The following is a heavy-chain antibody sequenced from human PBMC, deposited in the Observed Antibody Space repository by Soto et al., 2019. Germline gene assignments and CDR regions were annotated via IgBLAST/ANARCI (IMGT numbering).Heavy chain of an antibody. D-gene: IGHD6-19*01. CDR2: IYHSGST. J-gene: IGHJ4*02. CDR3: ARHEPLSSGWYWGLDY. CDR1: GGSISSGGYS. V-gene: IGHV4-30-2*01. Sequence: SETLSLTCAVSGGSISSGGYSWSWIRQPPGKGLECIGYIYHSGSTNYNPSLKSRVTISVDTSKNQFSLKLSSVTAADTAVYYCARHEPLSSGWYWGLDYWGQGTLVTVSS.